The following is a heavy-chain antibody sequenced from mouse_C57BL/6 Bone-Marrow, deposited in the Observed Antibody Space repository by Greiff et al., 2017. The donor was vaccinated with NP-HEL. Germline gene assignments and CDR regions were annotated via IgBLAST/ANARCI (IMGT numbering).Heavy chain of an antibody. V-gene: IGHV1-63*01. CDR1: GYTFTNYW. Sequence: VKLQQSGAELVRPGTSVEMSCKASGYTFTNYWIGWAKQRPGHGLEWIGDIYPGGGYTNYNEKFKGKATLTADKSSSTAYMQFSSLTSEDSAIYYCARRGLRGAMDYWGQGTSVTVSS. J-gene: IGHJ4*01. D-gene: IGHD2-4*01. CDR3: ARRGLRGAMDY. CDR2: IYPGGGYT.